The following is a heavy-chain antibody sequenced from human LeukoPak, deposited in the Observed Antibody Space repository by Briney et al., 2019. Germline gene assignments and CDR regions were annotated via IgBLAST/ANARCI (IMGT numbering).Heavy chain of an antibody. V-gene: IGHV1-2*02. CDR3: AREEVLLWFGEPLNWFDP. CDR2: INPNSGGT. D-gene: IGHD3-10*01. CDR1: GYTLTGYY. Sequence: GASVKVSCKASGYTLTGYYMHWVRQAPGQGLEWMGWINPNSGGTNYAQKFQGRVTMTRDTSISTAYMELSRLRSDDTAVYYCAREEVLLWFGEPLNWFDPWGQGTLVTVSS. J-gene: IGHJ5*02.